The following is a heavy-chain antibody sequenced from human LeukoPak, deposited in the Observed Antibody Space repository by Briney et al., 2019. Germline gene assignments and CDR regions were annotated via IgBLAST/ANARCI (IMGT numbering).Heavy chain of an antibody. Sequence: SETLSLTCTVSGGSISSGGYYWGWIRQHPGKGLEWIGYIYYSGSTYYNPSLKSRVTISVDASKKQFSLKLSSVTAADTAVYYCARDSGSYPDYWGQGTLVTVSS. J-gene: IGHJ4*02. CDR3: ARDSGSYPDY. V-gene: IGHV4-31*03. CDR1: GGSISSGGYY. D-gene: IGHD1-26*01. CDR2: IYYSGST.